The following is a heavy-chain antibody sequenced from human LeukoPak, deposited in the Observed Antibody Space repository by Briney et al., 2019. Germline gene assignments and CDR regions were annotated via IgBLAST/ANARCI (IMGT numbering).Heavy chain of an antibody. CDR2: ISGSGGST. J-gene: IGHJ2*01. CDR1: GFTFSSYA. V-gene: IGHV3-23*01. Sequence: GGSLRLSCAASGFTFSSYAMSWVRQAPGEGLEWVSAISGSGGSTYYADPVKGRFTISRDNSKNTLYLQMNSLRAEDTAVYYCAKDRSSGWLERWYFDLWGRGTLVTVSS. D-gene: IGHD6-19*01. CDR3: AKDRSSGWLERWYFDL.